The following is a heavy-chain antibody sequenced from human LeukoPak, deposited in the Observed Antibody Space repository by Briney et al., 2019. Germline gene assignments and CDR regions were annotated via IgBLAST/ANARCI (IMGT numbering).Heavy chain of an antibody. J-gene: IGHJ4*02. D-gene: IGHD2-2*02. Sequence: TGGSLRLSCAASGFTFSTYEMNWVRQAPGKGLEWVSYMSSSGSTIHYADSVRGRFTISRDNDKNSLYLQMNSLRAEDTAVYYCARGLEYCSSASCYNVGSIDYWGQGTLVTVSS. CDR2: MSSSGSTI. CDR3: ARGLEYCSSASCYNVGSIDY. CDR1: GFTFSTYE. V-gene: IGHV3-48*03.